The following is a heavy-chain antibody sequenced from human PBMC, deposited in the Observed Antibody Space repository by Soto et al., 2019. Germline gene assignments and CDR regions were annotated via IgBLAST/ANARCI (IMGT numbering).Heavy chain of an antibody. Sequence: ASVKVSCKASGYTFTSYAMHWVRQAPGQRLEWMGWINAGNGNTKYSQKFQGRVTITRDTSASTAYMELSSLRSEDTAVYYCARGLGDIVVVPAADHDAFDIWGQGTMVTVSS. CDR3: ARGLGDIVVVPAADHDAFDI. J-gene: IGHJ3*02. CDR2: INAGNGNT. D-gene: IGHD2-2*01. CDR1: GYTFTSYA. V-gene: IGHV1-3*01.